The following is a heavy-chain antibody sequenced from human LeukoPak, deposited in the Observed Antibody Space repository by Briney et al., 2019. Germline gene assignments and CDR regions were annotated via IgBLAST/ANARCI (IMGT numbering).Heavy chain of an antibody. CDR2: IKSKTDGGTT. Sequence: GGSLRLSCAASGFTFTNAWMSWVRQAPGKGLEWVGRIKSKTDGGTTDYAAPVKGRFTISRDDSKNTLYLQMNSLKTEDTAVYYCTTDLGQWLVQHDYWGQGTLVTVSS. J-gene: IGHJ4*02. D-gene: IGHD6-19*01. V-gene: IGHV3-15*01. CDR3: TTDLGQWLVQHDY. CDR1: GFTFTNAW.